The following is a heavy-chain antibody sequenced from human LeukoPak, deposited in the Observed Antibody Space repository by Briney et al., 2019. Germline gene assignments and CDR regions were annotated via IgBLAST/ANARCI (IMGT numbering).Heavy chain of an antibody. D-gene: IGHD3-10*01. CDR3: ARDHRITMVRGVISSAFDI. Sequence: GASVKVSCKASGYTFTGYYMHWVRQAPRQGLEWMGWINPNSGGTNYAQKFQGRVTMTRDTSISTAYMELSRLRSDDTAVYYCARDHRITMVRGVISSAFDIWGQGTMVTVSS. J-gene: IGHJ3*02. CDR2: INPNSGGT. V-gene: IGHV1-2*02. CDR1: GYTFTGYY.